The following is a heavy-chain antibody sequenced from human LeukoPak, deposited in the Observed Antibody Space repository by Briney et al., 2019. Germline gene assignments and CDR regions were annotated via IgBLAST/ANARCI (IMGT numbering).Heavy chain of an antibody. CDR1: GYSFTSYW. CDR3: AAREYQLRGARLDAFDI. V-gene: IGHV5-51*03. Sequence: GESLKISCKGSGYSFTSYWIGWVRQMPGKGLEWMGIIYPGDSDTRYSPSFQGQVTISADKSISTAYLQWSSLKASDTAMYYCAAREYQLRGARLDAFDIWGQGTMVTVSS. D-gene: IGHD2-2*01. CDR2: IYPGDSDT. J-gene: IGHJ3*02.